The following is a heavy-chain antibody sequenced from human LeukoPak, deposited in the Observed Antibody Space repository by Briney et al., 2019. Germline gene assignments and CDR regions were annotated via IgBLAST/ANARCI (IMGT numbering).Heavy chain of an antibody. J-gene: IGHJ6*03. CDR1: GGSISSSSYY. Sequence: SETLSLTCTVSGGSISSSSYYWGWIRRPPGKGLEWIGSIYYSGSTYYNPSLKSRVTISVDTSKNQFSLKLSSVTAADTAVYYCAREIGSHIAAREYYYYYYMDVWGKGTTVTVSS. CDR3: AREIGSHIAAREYYYYYYMDV. D-gene: IGHD6-6*01. CDR2: IYYSGST. V-gene: IGHV4-39*07.